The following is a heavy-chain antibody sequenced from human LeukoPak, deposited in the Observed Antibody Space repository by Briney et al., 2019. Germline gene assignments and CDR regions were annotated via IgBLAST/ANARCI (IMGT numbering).Heavy chain of an antibody. Sequence: SETLSLTCTVSGYSISSGYYWGWIRQPPGKGLEWIGGIYHSGSTYYNPSLKSRVTISVDTSKNQFSLKLSSVTAADTAVYYCARDRAETMVRGLNWFDPWGQGTLVTVSS. CDR3: ARDRAETMVRGLNWFDP. D-gene: IGHD3-10*01. CDR2: IYHSGST. CDR1: GYSISSGYY. J-gene: IGHJ5*02. V-gene: IGHV4-38-2*02.